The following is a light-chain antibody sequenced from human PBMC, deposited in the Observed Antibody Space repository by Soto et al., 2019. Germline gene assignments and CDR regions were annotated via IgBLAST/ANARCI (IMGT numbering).Light chain of an antibody. CDR3: QQYNTYSKT. CDR2: DAS. J-gene: IGKJ3*01. CDR1: QSVSYW. Sequence: DIQMTQSPSTLSTSVGARVTITCRASQSVSYWLAWYQQKPGKGPNLLIYDASILASGVPSRFSGGGFGTEFTLNISSLQPDASVIYYCQQYNTYSKTFGPGTKVEIK. V-gene: IGKV1-5*01.